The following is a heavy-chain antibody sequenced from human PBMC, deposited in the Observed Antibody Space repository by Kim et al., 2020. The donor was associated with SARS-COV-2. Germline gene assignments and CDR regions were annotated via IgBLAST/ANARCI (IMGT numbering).Heavy chain of an antibody. CDR3: ARDRSYSLDY. CDR1: GFTFSSNW. CDR2: IKEDGSER. J-gene: IGHJ4*02. D-gene: IGHD1-26*01. Sequence: GGSLRLSCAASGFTFSSNWMSWVRQAPGKGLEWGAKIKEDGSERYYVSSVEGRFTISRDNAKNSLYLQMNSLRAEDTGVYYCARDRSYSLDYWGQGTLVTVSS. V-gene: IGHV3-7*01.